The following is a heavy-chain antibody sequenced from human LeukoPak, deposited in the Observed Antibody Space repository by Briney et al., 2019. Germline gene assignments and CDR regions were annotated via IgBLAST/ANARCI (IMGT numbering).Heavy chain of an antibody. Sequence: GRSLRLSCAASGVTFSSYAMHWVRQAPGEGLEWVAVISYDGSNKYYADSGKGRFTISRDNSKNTLYLQMNRLRAEDTAVYYCARVTSPYYYDSSGYYNSYGMDVWGQGTTVTVSS. J-gene: IGHJ6*02. V-gene: IGHV3-30-3*01. CDR3: ARVTSPYYYDSSGYYNSYGMDV. CDR2: ISYDGSNK. CDR1: GVTFSSYA. D-gene: IGHD3-22*01.